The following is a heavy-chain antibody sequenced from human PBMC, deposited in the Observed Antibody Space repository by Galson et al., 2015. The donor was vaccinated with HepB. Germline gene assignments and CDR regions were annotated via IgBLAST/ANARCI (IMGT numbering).Heavy chain of an antibody. V-gene: IGHV3-23*01. CDR2: ISGSGGST. CDR1: GFSFSNYA. J-gene: IGHJ5*02. Sequence: SLRLSCAASGFSFSNYAMSWVRQAPGTGLEWVSAISGSGGSTYYADSVKGRFTIARDNSKNTLYLQMNSLRAEDTAVYYCAKKGFRGGCSSRYEAGFDPWGQGTLVTVSS. D-gene: IGHD6-13*01. CDR3: AKKGFRGGCSSRYEAGFDP.